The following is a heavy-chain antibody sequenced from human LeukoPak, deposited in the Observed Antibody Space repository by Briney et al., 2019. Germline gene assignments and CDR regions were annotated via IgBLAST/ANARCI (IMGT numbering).Heavy chain of an antibody. V-gene: IGHV3-33*01. J-gene: IGHJ4*02. CDR3: ARDRDWGCSYCSY. D-gene: IGHD7-27*01. CDR2: IWFDGSNK. CDR1: GFTFSSYG. Sequence: GGSLRLSCAASGFTFSSYGMHWVRQAPGKGLEWVAVIWFDGSNKYYADSVKGRFTISRDNSKNTLYLQMNSLRAEDTAVYYCARDRDWGCSYCSYWGQGTLVTVSS.